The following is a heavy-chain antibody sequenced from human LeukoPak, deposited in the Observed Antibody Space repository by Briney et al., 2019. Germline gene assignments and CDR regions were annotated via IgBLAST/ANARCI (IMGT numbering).Heavy chain of an antibody. V-gene: IGHV1-69*05. D-gene: IGHD5-18*01. J-gene: IGHJ2*01. Sequence: GASVKVSCKASGGTFSNYAINWVRQAPGQGLEWMGGIIPMFESANYAQTFQDRVTITTDEPLTTAYMEINSLTFQDTAVYYCARDPGTATENLGWFFDLWGCGTLVTVSS. CDR3: ARDPGTATENLGWFFDL. CDR2: IIPMFESA. CDR1: GGTFSNYA.